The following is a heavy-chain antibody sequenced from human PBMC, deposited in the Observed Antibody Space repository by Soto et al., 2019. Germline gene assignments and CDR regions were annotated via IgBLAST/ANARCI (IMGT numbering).Heavy chain of an antibody. Sequence: QVQLVQSGAEVRKPGTSVKVSCKASGYSFIGYDINWVRQATGQGLEWMGWMNPNSGTAGYGQKFQGRVTMTRDTSISTAYMERGSLGSEDTAVYYCARVSRATTFGGVIDSRLAYWGQGTLVTVSS. CDR3: ARVSRATTFGGVIDSRLAY. CDR2: MNPNSGTA. V-gene: IGHV1-8*01. D-gene: IGHD3-16*02. CDR1: GYSFIGYD. J-gene: IGHJ4*02.